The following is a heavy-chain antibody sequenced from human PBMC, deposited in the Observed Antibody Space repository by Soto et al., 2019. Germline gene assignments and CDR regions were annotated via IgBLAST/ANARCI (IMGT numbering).Heavy chain of an antibody. CDR1: GFSFSSYA. V-gene: IGHV3-33*01. Sequence: VQLVESGGGVVQPGRSLRISCAASGFSFSSYAMHWVRQAPGKGLEWVAVIWYDGSNKYYTDSVKGRFTISRDNSKNTLYLQMNSLRAEDTALYYCARGGPAVTRGKGDYWGQGTLVTVSS. CDR3: ARGGPAVTRGKGDY. J-gene: IGHJ4*02. D-gene: IGHD4-17*01. CDR2: IWYDGSNK.